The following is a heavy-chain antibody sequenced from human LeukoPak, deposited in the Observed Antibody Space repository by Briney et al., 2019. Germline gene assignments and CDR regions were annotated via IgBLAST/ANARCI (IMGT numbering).Heavy chain of an antibody. CDR3: ARSEIQLWLNAFDI. Sequence: GGSLRLSCAASGFTVSSNYMSWVRQAPGKRLGWVSVIYSGGSTYYTDSVKGRVTISRANSKHTMYLQMNSLRAEDTAVYYCARSEIQLWLNAFDIWGQGTMVTVSS. CDR2: IYSGGST. J-gene: IGHJ3*02. V-gene: IGHV3-66*01. D-gene: IGHD5-18*01. CDR1: GFTVSSNY.